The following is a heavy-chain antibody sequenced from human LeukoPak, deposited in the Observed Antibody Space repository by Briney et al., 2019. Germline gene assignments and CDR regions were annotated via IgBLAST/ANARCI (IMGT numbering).Heavy chain of an antibody. CDR3: ARDYRDSGSSWGIDY. CDR1: GGSISSYY. V-gene: IGHV4-59*01. CDR2: IYYSGST. D-gene: IGHD6-13*01. Sequence: SETLSLTCTVSGGSISSYYWSWIRQPPGKGLEWIGYIYYSGSTNYNPSLKSRVTISVDTSKNQFSLKLSSVTAADTAVYYCARDYRDSGSSWGIDYWGQGTLVTVSS. J-gene: IGHJ4*02.